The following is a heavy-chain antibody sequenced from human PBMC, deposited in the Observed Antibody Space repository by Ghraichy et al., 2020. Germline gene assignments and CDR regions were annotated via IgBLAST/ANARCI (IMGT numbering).Heavy chain of an antibody. J-gene: IGHJ6*02. V-gene: IGHV3-48*02. CDR1: GFPFSYYS. Sequence: GGSLRLSCVGSGFPFSYYSMNWVRQSPGKGLEWVSYITSSSRTIFYADSVKGRFTISRDNAQNSLYLQMNSLRDEDTAIYYCARGSRVVRFYYYDGMDVWGPGTTVTGSS. D-gene: IGHD4-23*01. CDR3: ARGSRVVRFYYYDGMDV. CDR2: ITSSSRTI.